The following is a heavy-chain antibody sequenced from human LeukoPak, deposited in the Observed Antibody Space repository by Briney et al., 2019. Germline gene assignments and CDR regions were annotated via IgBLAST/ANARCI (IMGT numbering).Heavy chain of an antibody. V-gene: IGHV3-23*01. Sequence: GGSLRLSCAASGFTFSSYSMSWVRQAPGKGLYWVSGISASGGSTYYPDSVKGRFTISRDNSKNTLYLQMNSLRTEDTAVYYCAKDAAGPEYWGQGTLVTVSS. J-gene: IGHJ4*02. CDR2: ISASGGST. D-gene: IGHD6-13*01. CDR1: GFTFSSYS. CDR3: AKDAAGPEY.